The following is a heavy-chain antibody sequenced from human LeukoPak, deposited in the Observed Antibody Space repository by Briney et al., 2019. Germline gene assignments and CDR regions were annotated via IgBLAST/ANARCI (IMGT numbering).Heavy chain of an antibody. Sequence: GGSLRLSCVGSGFSFGSYGMHWVRQAPGKGLEWVAHIRHDGRNEDYADSVRGRSTISRDNSKDTLYLEMNSLRAEDTAMYYCAKHEDVWGKGTTVTVSS. CDR2: IRHDGRNE. CDR3: AKHEDV. J-gene: IGHJ6*04. V-gene: IGHV3-30*02. CDR1: GFSFGSYG.